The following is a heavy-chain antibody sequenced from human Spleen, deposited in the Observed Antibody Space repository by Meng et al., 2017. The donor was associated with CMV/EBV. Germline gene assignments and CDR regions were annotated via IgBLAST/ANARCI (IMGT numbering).Heavy chain of an antibody. CDR3: ARQGGTLWSGSSYYFDY. CDR1: GFMFSRYG. V-gene: IGHV3-23*01. CDR2: ISGSGYAST. D-gene: IGHD3-3*01. J-gene: IGHJ4*02. Sequence: GESLKISCAASGFMFSRYGMNWVRQAPEKGLEWVSTISGSGYASTYYADSVKGRFTISRDNSKNTLYLQMNSLRAEDTAVYYCARQGGTLWSGSSYYFDYWGQGTLVTVSS.